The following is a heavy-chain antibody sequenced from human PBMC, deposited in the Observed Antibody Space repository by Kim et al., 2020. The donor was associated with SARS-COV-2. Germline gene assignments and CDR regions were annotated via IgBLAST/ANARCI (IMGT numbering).Heavy chain of an antibody. V-gene: IGHV4-39*02. Sequence: SETLSLTCTVSGGSITSYDSYWGWVRQPPGKRLEWIGSIYYTGTTYYIPSLNRRLTLSIDTSKSQFSLKLRSVTAADTGIYYCARDVGYFEIDYWGQGAL. J-gene: IGHJ4*02. CDR2: IYYTGTT. D-gene: IGHD3-9*01. CDR3: ARDVGYFEIDY. CDR1: GGSITSYDSY.